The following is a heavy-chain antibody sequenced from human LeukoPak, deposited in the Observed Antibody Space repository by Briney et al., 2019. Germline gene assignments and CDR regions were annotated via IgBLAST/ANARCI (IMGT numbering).Heavy chain of an antibody. D-gene: IGHD6-19*01. Sequence: GGSLRLSCAVSGFTFSSYSMNWVRQAPGKGLEWVSSISSSSGYIYYADSVKGRFIISRDNPKKSLYLQMNSLRAEDTAVYYCARADDSSGLCFDYWGQGSVVTVSS. V-gene: IGHV3-21*01. CDR2: ISSSSGYI. CDR1: GFTFSSYS. CDR3: ARADDSSGLCFDY. J-gene: IGHJ4*02.